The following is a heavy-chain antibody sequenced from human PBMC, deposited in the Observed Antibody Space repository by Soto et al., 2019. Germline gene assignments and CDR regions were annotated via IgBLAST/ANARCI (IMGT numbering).Heavy chain of an antibody. J-gene: IGHJ4*02. CDR1: GLTFSSYW. CDR3: AVAVAGPTAIGY. Sequence: EVQLVESGGGLVQPGGSLRLSCAASGLTFSSYWMHWVRQVPGKGLVWVSRINSDGSRTSYADSVKGRFTISRDNAKNTLYLQMSSLRAEDTAVYYCAVAVAGPTAIGYWGQGTLVTVSS. D-gene: IGHD6-19*01. V-gene: IGHV3-74*01. CDR2: INSDGSRT.